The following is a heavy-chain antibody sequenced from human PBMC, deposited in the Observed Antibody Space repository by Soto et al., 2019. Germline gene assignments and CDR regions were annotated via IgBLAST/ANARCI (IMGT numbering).Heavy chain of an antibody. V-gene: IGHV4-59*01. CDR3: ARGEDAFFYYGLDV. J-gene: IGHJ6*02. CDR1: GGSITSSY. D-gene: IGHD3-3*01. CDR2: IYDTGISGYTPST. Sequence: PSKTLSLTCTVSGGSITSSYWSWIRRPPGKGLEWIAYIYDTGISGYTPSTSYNPSLKSRVTMSVDTSKSQFSLKLTSVTAADTAVYYSARGEDAFFYYGLDVWGQGITVTVSS.